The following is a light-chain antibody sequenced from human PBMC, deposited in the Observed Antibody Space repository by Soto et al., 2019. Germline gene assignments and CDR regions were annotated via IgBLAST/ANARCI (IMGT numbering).Light chain of an antibody. CDR3: QQYNSFPYS. V-gene: IGKV1-5*03. CDR2: KAS. CDR1: QSIFSW. J-gene: IGKJ2*03. Sequence: IQMTQSPSTLSASVGDRVSITCRARQSIFSWLAWYQQKPGKAPKLLIYKASSLEGGVPSRYSGSGSGTEFTLTISGLQPDDLATYYCQQYNSFPYSFGQGTKLEIK.